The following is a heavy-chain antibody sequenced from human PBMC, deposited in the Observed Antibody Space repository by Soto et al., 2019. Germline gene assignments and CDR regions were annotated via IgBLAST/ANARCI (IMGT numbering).Heavy chain of an antibody. CDR2: IDYSGVT. V-gene: IGHV4-39*01. Sequence: SETLSLTCTVSGGSIYRSGYYWGWIRQPPGRGLEWIGNIDYSGVTYSNPSLKSRVTISRDTSKNQFSLKLTSVTAADTALYYCGKVLVGATGHTDSDSWGPGTLVTVSS. D-gene: IGHD2-15*01. CDR1: GGSIYRSGYY. CDR3: GKVLVGATGHTDSDS. J-gene: IGHJ4*02.